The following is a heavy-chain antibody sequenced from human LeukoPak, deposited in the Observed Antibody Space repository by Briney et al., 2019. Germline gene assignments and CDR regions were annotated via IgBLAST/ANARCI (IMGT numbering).Heavy chain of an antibody. J-gene: IGHJ4*02. CDR1: GGSISSGSYY. CDR3: ARVFTGYSSSWHIDY. CDR2: IYTSGST. D-gene: IGHD6-13*01. V-gene: IGHV4-61*02. Sequence: SETLSLTCTVSGGSISSGSYYWSWIRQPAGKGLEWIGRIYTSGSTNYNPSLKSRVTISVDTSKNQFSLKLSSVTAADTAVYYCARVFTGYSSSWHIDYWGQGTLVTVSS.